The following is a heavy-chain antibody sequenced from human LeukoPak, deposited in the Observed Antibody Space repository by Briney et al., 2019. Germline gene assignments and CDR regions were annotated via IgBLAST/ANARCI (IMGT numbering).Heavy chain of an antibody. CDR2: ISSSSSYI. CDR3: ARAPGLGSSWAFDY. J-gene: IGHJ4*02. D-gene: IGHD6-13*01. V-gene: IGHV3-21*01. CDR1: GCTFSSYS. Sequence: PGGSLRLSCAASGCTFSSYSMNWVRQAPGKGLEWVSSISSSSSYIYYADSVKGRFTISRDNAKNSLYLQMNSLRAEDTAVYYCARAPGLGSSWAFDYWGQGTLVTVSS.